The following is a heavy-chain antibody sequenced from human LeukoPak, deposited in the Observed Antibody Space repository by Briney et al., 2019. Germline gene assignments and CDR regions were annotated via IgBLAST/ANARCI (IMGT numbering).Heavy chain of an antibody. J-gene: IGHJ3*02. Sequence: ASVKVSCKASGYTLSAYYMHWVRQAPGQGPEWMGWINPGSGGTKYAEKFQERVTITRDMSTSTAYMELSSLRSEDTAVYYCAAGHYDILTGYPNTDAFDIWGQGTMVTVSS. CDR2: INPGSGGT. CDR3: AAGHYDILTGYPNTDAFDI. V-gene: IGHV1-2*02. D-gene: IGHD3-9*01. CDR1: GYTLSAYY.